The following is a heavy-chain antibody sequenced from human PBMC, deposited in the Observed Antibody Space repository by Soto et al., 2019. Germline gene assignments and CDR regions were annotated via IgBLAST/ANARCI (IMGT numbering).Heavy chain of an antibody. CDR2: INHSGST. Sequence: SETLSLTCAVYGGSFSGYYWSWIRQPPGKGLEWIGEINHSGSTNYNPPLKSRVTIPVDTSKNQFYLKLSSVTAADTAVYYCARTPPLANSSGWYAHRYYYFDYWGQGTLVTVSS. V-gene: IGHV4-34*01. CDR1: GGSFSGYY. J-gene: IGHJ4*02. CDR3: ARTPPLANSSGWYAHRYYYFDY. D-gene: IGHD6-19*01.